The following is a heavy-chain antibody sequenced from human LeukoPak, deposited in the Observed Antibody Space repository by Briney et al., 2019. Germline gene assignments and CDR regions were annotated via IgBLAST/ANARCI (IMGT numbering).Heavy chain of an antibody. Sequence: SETLSLTCTVSGGSISSGSYYWSWIRQPAGKGLEWIGRIYTSGSTNYNPSLKSRVTISVDTSKNQFSLKLSSVTAADTAVYYCAREGYGCEDYWGQGTLVTVSS. CDR1: GGSISSGSYY. CDR3: AREGYGCEDY. D-gene: IGHD5-18*01. CDR2: IYTSGST. J-gene: IGHJ4*02. V-gene: IGHV4-61*02.